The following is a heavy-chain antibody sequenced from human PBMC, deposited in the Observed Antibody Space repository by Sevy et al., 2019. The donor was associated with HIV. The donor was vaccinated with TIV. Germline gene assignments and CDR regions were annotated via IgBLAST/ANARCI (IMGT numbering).Heavy chain of an antibody. V-gene: IGHV3-48*02. CDR2: ISSSSSTI. J-gene: IGHJ5*02. Sequence: GGSLRLSCAASGFTFSSYSMNWVRQAPGKGLEWVSYISSSSSTIHYADSVKGRFTISRDNAKNSLYLQMNSLRDEDTAVYYCARDLTRHYYDSSGYLSPPYNWFDPWGQGTLVTVSS. CDR1: GFTFSSYS. D-gene: IGHD3-22*01. CDR3: ARDLTRHYYDSSGYLSPPYNWFDP.